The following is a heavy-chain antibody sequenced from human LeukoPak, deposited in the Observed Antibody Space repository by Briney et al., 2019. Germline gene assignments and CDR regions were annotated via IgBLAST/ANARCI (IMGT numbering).Heavy chain of an antibody. D-gene: IGHD3-10*01. Sequence: SETLSLTCAVYGGSLSNYYWSWIRQPPGKGLEGIGEIKPGGITNYNPSVKSRVTISADTSKNQLFLNLNSATAADTAVYYCVRGFSGVVGDYWGQGTLVTVSS. CDR2: IKPGGIT. J-gene: IGHJ4*02. CDR1: GGSLSNYY. CDR3: VRGFSGVVGDY. V-gene: IGHV4-34*01.